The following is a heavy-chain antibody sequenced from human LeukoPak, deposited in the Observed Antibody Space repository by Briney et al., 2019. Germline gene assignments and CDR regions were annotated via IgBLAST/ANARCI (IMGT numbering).Heavy chain of an antibody. CDR1: GGTFSSYA. Sequence: ASVKVSCKASGGTFSSYAISWVRQAPGQGLEWMGRIIPIFGTANYAQKFQGRVTITTDESTSTAYMELSSLRSEDTAVYYCARDRDCSGGSCTYFDYWGQGTLVTVSS. CDR2: IIPIFGTA. CDR3: ARDRDCSGGSCTYFDY. D-gene: IGHD2-15*01. V-gene: IGHV1-69*05. J-gene: IGHJ4*02.